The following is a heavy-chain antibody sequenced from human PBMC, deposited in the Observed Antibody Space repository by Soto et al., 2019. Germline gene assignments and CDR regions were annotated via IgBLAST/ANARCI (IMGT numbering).Heavy chain of an antibody. D-gene: IGHD3-22*01. J-gene: IGHJ3*02. Sequence: PSETLSLTCAVSGYSISSGYYWGWIRQPPGKGLEWIGSIYHSGSTYYNPSLKSRVTISVDTSKNQFSLKPSSVTAADTAVYYCARASSGYYHAYPHDAFDIWGQGTMVSVSS. CDR1: GYSISSGYY. CDR2: IYHSGST. CDR3: ARASSGYYHAYPHDAFDI. V-gene: IGHV4-38-2*01.